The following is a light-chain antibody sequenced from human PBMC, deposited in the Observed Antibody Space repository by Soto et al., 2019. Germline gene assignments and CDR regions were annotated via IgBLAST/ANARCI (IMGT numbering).Light chain of an antibody. CDR3: QQSKTFPPS. J-gene: IGKJ4*01. CDR2: GAS. Sequence: DIQMTQSPSSVSASVGDRVTITCRASQDISSWLGWYQQKPGKAPKLLIYGASSLQSGIPSRFSRSGSAIDFALTISSLQPEDCATYSCQQSKTFPPSFGRRTEVVIK. CDR1: QDISSW. V-gene: IGKV1-12*01.